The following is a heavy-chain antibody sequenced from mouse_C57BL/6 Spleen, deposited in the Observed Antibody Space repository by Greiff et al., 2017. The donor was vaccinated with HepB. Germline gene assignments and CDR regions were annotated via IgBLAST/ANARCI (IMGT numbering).Heavy chain of an antibody. D-gene: IGHD4-1*01. CDR1: GYAFSSYW. CDR3: ARTGTWYFDV. V-gene: IGHV1-80*01. J-gene: IGHJ1*03. Sequence: VQRVESGAELVKPGASVKISCKASGYAFSSYWMNWVKQRPGKGLEWIGQIYPGDGDTNYNGKFKGKATLTADKSSSTAYMQLSSLTSEDSAVYFCARTGTWYFDVWGTGTTVTVSS. CDR2: IYPGDGDT.